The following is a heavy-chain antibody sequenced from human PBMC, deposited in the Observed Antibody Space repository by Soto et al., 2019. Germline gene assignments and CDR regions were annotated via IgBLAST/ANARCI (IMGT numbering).Heavy chain of an antibody. CDR3: ARGNNSGYYP. CDR1: GGSISSGGYY. J-gene: IGHJ5*02. Sequence: PSETLSLTCTVSGGSISSGGYYWSWIRQHPGKGLEWIGYIYYSGSTYYNPSLKSRVTISVDTSKNQFSLKLSSVTAADTAVYYCARGNNSGYYPWGQGTLVTVSA. V-gene: IGHV4-31*03. CDR2: IYYSGST. D-gene: IGHD3-22*01.